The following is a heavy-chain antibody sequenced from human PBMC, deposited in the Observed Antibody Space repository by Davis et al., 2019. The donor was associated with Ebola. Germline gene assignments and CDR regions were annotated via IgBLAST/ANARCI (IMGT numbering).Heavy chain of an antibody. V-gene: IGHV1-18*01. D-gene: IGHD1-26*01. CDR1: GYSFTSYG. Sequence: AASVKVSCKASGYSFTSYGISWVRQAPGQGLEWMGWISAYNGNTNYAQKLQGRVTMTTDTSTSTAYMELRSLRSDDTAVYYCARGGEWELLFVFDYWGQGTLVTVSS. CDR2: ISAYNGNT. CDR3: ARGGEWELLFVFDY. J-gene: IGHJ4*02.